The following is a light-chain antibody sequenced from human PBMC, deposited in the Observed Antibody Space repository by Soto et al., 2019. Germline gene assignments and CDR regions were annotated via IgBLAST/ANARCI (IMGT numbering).Light chain of an antibody. V-gene: IGLV2-18*02. CDR1: SSDVGSYDR. CDR3: ASYTTSSAFVV. J-gene: IGLJ2*01. Sequence: QSALTQPPSVSASPGQSVTISCTGTSSDVGSYDRVSWYQQPPGTAPKLTIYEVSNRPSGVPDRFSGSKSGNTASLTISGLQDEDEADYFCASYTTSSAFVVFGGGTQLTVL. CDR2: EVS.